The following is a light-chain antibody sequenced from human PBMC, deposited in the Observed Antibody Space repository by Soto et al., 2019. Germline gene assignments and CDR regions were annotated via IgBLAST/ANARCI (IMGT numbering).Light chain of an antibody. Sequence: QSALTQPPSASGSPGQSVTISCTGTSSDVGGYNYVSWYQQHPGKAPKLMIYEVSKRPSAVPDRFSGSKSGNTASLTVSGLQAEDEADYYCSSYAGSFVVFGGGTKVTVL. CDR3: SSYAGSFVV. J-gene: IGLJ2*01. V-gene: IGLV2-8*01. CDR2: EVS. CDR1: SSDVGGYNY.